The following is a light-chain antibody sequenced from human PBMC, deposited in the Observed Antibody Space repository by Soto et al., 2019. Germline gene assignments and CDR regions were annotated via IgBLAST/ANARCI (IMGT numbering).Light chain of an antibody. J-gene: IGLJ1*01. CDR2: EVN. V-gene: IGLV2-14*01. CDR1: RSDIGDSNF. Sequence: QSVLTQPASVSGSPGQSVTISCTGPRSDIGDSNFISWYQHSPGKAPRLLIYEVNNRPSGVSKRFSGSKAGNTASLPISGLLDDDEADYFCASFRSGTILAFGSGTKVTVL. CDR3: ASFRSGTILA.